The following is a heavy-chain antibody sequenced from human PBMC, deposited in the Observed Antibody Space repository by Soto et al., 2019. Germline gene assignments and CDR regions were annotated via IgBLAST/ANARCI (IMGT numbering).Heavy chain of an antibody. CDR1: GGSFSGYY. Sequence: KSSETLSLTCAVYGGSFSGYYWSWIRQPPGKGLEWIGEINHSGSTNYNPSLKSRVTISVDTSKNQFSLKLSSVTAADTAVYYCARGPLAPFDYWGQGTLVTVS. CDR3: ARGPLAPFDY. J-gene: IGHJ4*02. V-gene: IGHV4-34*01. CDR2: INHSGST.